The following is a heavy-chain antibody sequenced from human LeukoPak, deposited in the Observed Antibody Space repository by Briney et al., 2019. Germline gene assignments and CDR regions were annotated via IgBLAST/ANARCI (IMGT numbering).Heavy chain of an antibody. D-gene: IGHD5-24*01. CDR1: GFTFSNYW. CDR2: INQDGSEK. V-gene: IGHV3-7*05. Sequence: GGSLRLSCAASGFTFSNYWMIWVRQAPGKGLEWVGNINQDGSEKRYADSVRGRFTISRDNAQTSLYLRMNSLRAEDTAVYYCARASNPWLQLTWGQGTLVTVSS. CDR3: ARASNPWLQLT. J-gene: IGHJ5*02.